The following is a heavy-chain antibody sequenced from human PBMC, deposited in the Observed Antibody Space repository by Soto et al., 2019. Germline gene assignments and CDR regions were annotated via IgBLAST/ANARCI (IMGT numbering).Heavy chain of an antibody. CDR1: GGTFSRYA. Sequence: QVQLVQSGAEVKKPGSSMKVSCKASGGTFSRYAISWVRQAPGQGLEWMGGIIPIFRTANYAQKFQGRVTITADISTSTVYMEVSSLRSEDTAVYYCARDYGYIDYGGSKYFQHWGQGTLVTVSS. CDR3: ARDYGYIDYGGSKYFQH. CDR2: IIPIFRTA. J-gene: IGHJ1*01. V-gene: IGHV1-69*06. D-gene: IGHD4-17*01.